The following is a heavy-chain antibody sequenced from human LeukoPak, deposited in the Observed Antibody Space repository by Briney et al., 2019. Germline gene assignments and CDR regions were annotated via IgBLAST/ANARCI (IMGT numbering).Heavy chain of an antibody. V-gene: IGHV1-46*01. CDR2: INPSGGST. J-gene: IGHJ4*02. Sequence: ASVKVSCKASGGTFSSYAISWVRQAPGQGLEWMGIINPSGGSTSYAQKFQGGVTMTRDTSTSTVYMELSSLRSEDTAVYYCARDGSGTGRYWGQGTLVTVSS. CDR1: GGTFSSYA. D-gene: IGHD2-15*01. CDR3: ARDGSGTGRY.